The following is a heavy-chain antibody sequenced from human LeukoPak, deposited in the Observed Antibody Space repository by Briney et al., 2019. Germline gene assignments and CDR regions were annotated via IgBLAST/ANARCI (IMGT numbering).Heavy chain of an antibody. D-gene: IGHD2-2*01. CDR3: ARCQYCSSISWSWDY. V-gene: IGHV3-53*01. CDR2: IYSGGST. Sequence: GGSLRLSCAASGFTVRSNYMNWVRQAPGKGLEWVSGIYSGGSTYYADSVKGRFTISRDNSKNTLYLQMNSLRAEDTAVYFCARCQYCSSISWSWDYWGQGTLVTVSS. J-gene: IGHJ4*02. CDR1: GFTVRSNY.